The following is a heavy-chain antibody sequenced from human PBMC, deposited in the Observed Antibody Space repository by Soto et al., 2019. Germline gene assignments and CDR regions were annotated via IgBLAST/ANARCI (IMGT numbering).Heavy chain of an antibody. D-gene: IGHD4-4*01. CDR3: VRVRTVSTGTYYYYMDV. Sequence: GASVKVSCKASRFTFTSSAMQWVRQARGQRLEWIGWIVVGSGNTNYAQKFQERVTITRDMSTSTAYMELSSLRSEDTAVYYCVRVRTVSTGTYYYYMDVWAKGTTVTVSS. CDR1: RFTFTSSA. J-gene: IGHJ6*03. V-gene: IGHV1-58*02. CDR2: IVVGSGNT.